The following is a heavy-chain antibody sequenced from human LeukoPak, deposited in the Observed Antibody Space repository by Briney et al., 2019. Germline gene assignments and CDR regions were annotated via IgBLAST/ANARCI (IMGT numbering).Heavy chain of an antibody. D-gene: IGHD1-14*01. Sequence: GGSLRLSCAASGFTFSSYAMHWVRQAPGKGLEWVAVISYDESNKYYADSVKGRFTISSDNSKNTLYLQMNSLRAEDTAVYYCARETGFDYWGQGTLVTVSS. CDR2: ISYDESNK. CDR1: GFTFSSYA. J-gene: IGHJ4*02. CDR3: ARETGFDY. V-gene: IGHV3-30-3*01.